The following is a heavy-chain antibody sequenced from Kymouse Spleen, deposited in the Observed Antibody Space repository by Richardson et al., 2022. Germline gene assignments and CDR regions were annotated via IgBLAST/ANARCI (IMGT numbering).Heavy chain of an antibody. D-gene: IGHD3-9*01. CDR2: ISSSSSYI. J-gene: IGHJ4*02. Sequence: EVQLVESGGGLVKPGGSLRLSCAASGFTFSSYSMNWVRQAPGKGLEWVSSISSSSSYIYYADSVKGRFTISRDNAKNSLYLQMNSLRAEDTAVYYCARDGLRYFDWLYYWGQGTLVTVSS. CDR1: GFTFSSYS. CDR3: ARDGLRYFDWLYY. V-gene: IGHV3-21*03.